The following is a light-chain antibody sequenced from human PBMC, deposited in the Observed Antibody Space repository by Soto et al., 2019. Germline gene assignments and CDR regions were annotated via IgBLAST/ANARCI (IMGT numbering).Light chain of an antibody. CDR3: QQYGSSPPLT. CDR1: QSVSSNY. Sequence: EIVLTQSPGTLSLSPGERATLSCRASQSVSSNYLAWYQQKPGQAPRLLIYGASSRATGIPDRFSGSGSGTDFTLTISRLEPEDFVVYYCQQYGSSPPLTCGGGTKVEIK. CDR2: GAS. J-gene: IGKJ4*01. V-gene: IGKV3-20*01.